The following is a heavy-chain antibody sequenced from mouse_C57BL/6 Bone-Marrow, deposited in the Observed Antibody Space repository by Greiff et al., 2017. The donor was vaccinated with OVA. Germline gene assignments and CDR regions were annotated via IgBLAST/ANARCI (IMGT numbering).Heavy chain of an antibody. CDR1: GYTFTDYY. V-gene: IGHV1-19*01. J-gene: IGHJ2*01. CDR2: INPYNGGT. Sequence: SGPVLVKPGASVKMSCKASGYTFTDYYMNWVKQSHGKSLEWIGDINPYNGGTSYNQKFKGKATLTVDKSSSTAYMELNSLTSEDSAVYYCATYYSNYFDYWGQGTTLTVSS. CDR3: ATYYSNYFDY. D-gene: IGHD2-5*01.